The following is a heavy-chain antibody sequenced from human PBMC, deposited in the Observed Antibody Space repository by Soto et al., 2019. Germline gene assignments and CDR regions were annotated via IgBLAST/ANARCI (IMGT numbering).Heavy chain of an antibody. CDR1: VFTFINYA. CDR2: VSSTGTSP. Sequence: GWSLRLSCSSSVFTFINYAMSWVRQSPGKGLEWVSGVSSTGTSPYYAGSVQGRFTISRDNSKNMFYLQMKSLRAEDTAIYYCAKARPSGGYYYVEAFDVWGQGTMVT. V-gene: IGHV3-23*01. D-gene: IGHD3-22*01. J-gene: IGHJ3*01. CDR3: AKARPSGGYYYVEAFDV.